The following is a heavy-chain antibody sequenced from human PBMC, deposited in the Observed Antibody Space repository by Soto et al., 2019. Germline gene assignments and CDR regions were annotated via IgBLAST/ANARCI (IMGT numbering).Heavy chain of an antibody. D-gene: IGHD2-15*01. CDR3: AKSVVVVVAMGDFDY. V-gene: IGHV3-23*01. CDR2: ISGSGGST. CDR1: GFTFSSYA. J-gene: IGHJ4*02. Sequence: PGGSLRLSCAASGFTFSSYAMSWVRQAPGKGLEWVSAISGSGGSTYYADSVKGRFTISRDNSKNTLYLQMNSLRAEDTAVYYYAKSVVVVVAMGDFDYWGQGTLVTVSS.